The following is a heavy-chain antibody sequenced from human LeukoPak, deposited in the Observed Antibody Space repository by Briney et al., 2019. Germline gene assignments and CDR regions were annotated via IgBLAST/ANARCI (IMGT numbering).Heavy chain of an antibody. J-gene: IGHJ3*02. V-gene: IGHV4-59*12. CDR1: GGSISSYY. CDR2: IYYSGST. D-gene: IGHD3-22*01. CDR3: ARVKIRYYGSSGYYSCGLDAFDI. Sequence: SETLSLTCTVSGGSISSYYWSWIRQPPGKGLEWIGYIYYSGSTNYNPSLKSRVTISVDTSKNQFSLKLSSVTAADTAVYYCARVKIRYYGSSGYYSCGLDAFDIWGQGTMVTVSS.